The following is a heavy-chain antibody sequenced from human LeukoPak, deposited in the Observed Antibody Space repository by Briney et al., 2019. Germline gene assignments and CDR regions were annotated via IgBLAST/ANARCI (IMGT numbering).Heavy chain of an antibody. CDR1: GYTFTDYY. D-gene: IGHD2-2*01. V-gene: IGHV1-2*02. CDR2: INPNDGDT. J-gene: IGHJ4*02. Sequence: AAVKVSCKASGYTFTDYYMHWVRQAPGQGFDWMGWINPNDGDTNYAQKFHGRVTMTRDTSISTAHMEVSRLRSDDTAVYYCARANFLYCSSSTCLFDYWGQGTLVTVSS. CDR3: ARANFLYCSSSTCLFDY.